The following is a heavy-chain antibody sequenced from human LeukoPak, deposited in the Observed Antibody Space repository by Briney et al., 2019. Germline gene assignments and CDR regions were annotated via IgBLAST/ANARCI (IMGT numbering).Heavy chain of an antibody. J-gene: IGHJ2*01. CDR1: GYSFTSYW. Sequence: GESLKISCKGSGYSFTSYWIGWVRKMPGKGLEWMGIIYPGDSDTRYSPSFQGQVTISADKSISTAYLQWSSLKASDTAMYYCARQDYGDYVGLDWYFDLWGRGTLVTVSS. V-gene: IGHV5-51*01. CDR2: IYPGDSDT. CDR3: ARQDYGDYVGLDWYFDL. D-gene: IGHD4-17*01.